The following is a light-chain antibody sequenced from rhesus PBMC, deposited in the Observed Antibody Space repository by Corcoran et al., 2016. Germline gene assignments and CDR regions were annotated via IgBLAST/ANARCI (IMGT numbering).Light chain of an antibody. CDR3: QQGYSTPYS. CDR1: QGISSY. CDR2: YAN. Sequence: DIQMSQSPSSLSASVGDRVTITCRASQGISSYLNWYQQKPGKAPKLLIYYANSLASGVPSMFSGSGSGTDYPLPISRLQPEDFATYYCQQGYSTPYSFGQGTKGEIK. V-gene: IGKV1-32*03. J-gene: IGKJ2*01.